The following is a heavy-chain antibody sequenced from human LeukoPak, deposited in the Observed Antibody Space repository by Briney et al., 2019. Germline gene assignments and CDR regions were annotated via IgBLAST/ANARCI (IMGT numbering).Heavy chain of an antibody. CDR1: GGTFSNYA. V-gene: IGHV1-69*13. D-gene: IGHD6-19*01. CDR2: FIPVFGPA. Sequence: SVMVSCKASGGTFSNYAVSWVRQAPGQGLEWMGGFIPVFGPANYAQKFQGRVTITADESTSTAYMELSSLRSEDTAVYYCARAGEVYNSGSYLEYWGQGTLVTVSS. J-gene: IGHJ4*02. CDR3: ARAGEVYNSGSYLEY.